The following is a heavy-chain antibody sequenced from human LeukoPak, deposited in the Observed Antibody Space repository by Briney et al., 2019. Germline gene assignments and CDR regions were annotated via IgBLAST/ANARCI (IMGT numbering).Heavy chain of an antibody. D-gene: IGHD2-2*03. CDR1: GFTFSSYA. CDR2: ISSSGSTI. V-gene: IGHV3-48*04. Sequence: PGGSLRLSCAASGFTFSSYAMSWVRQAPGKGLEWVSYISSSGSTIYYADSVKGRFTISRGNAKNSLYLQMNSLRAEDTAVYYCATRSPYGYYFDYWGQGTLVTVSS. CDR3: ATRSPYGYYFDY. J-gene: IGHJ4*02.